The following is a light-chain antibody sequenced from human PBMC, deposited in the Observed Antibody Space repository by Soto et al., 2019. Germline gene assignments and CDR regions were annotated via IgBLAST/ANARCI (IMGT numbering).Light chain of an antibody. V-gene: IGKV1-5*03. Sequence: DIRMTQSPSTLSAAVGDRVTITCRASQSINNWLAWYQQKPGKATKLLIYRASSLENGVPSRFSGRGSGTEFIFTMTSLQPDDFATYYCQQYSSDSTFGQGTKVEIK. CDR2: RAS. CDR3: QQYSSDST. CDR1: QSINNW. J-gene: IGKJ1*01.